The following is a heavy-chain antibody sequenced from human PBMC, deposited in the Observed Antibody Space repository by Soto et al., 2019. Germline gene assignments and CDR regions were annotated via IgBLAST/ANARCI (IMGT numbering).Heavy chain of an antibody. V-gene: IGHV1-69*01. J-gene: IGHJ4*02. CDR3: ARRAIWGYFSGGSCYLPDY. CDR1: GGTFSSYA. Sequence: QVQLVQSGAEVKKPGSSVKVSCKASGGTFSSYAISWVRQAPGQGLEWMGGIIPIFGTANYAQKFQGRVTITADESTSTAYMELSSLRSEDTAVYYCARRAIWGYFSGGSCYLPDYWGQGTLVTVSS. CDR2: IIPIFGTA. D-gene: IGHD2-15*01.